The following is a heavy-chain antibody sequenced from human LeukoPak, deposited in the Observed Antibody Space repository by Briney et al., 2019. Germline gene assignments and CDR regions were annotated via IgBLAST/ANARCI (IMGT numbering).Heavy chain of an antibody. CDR1: GGSFSGYY. CDR2: INHSGST. D-gene: IGHD3-9*01. J-gene: IGHJ5*02. V-gene: IGHV4-34*01. Sequence: SETLSLTCAVYGGSFSGYYWSWIRQPPGRGLEWIGEINHSGSTNYNPSLKSRVTISVDTSKNQFSLKLSSVTAADTAVYYCATSSAYDTLTGQGNNWFDPWGQGTLVTVSS. CDR3: ATSSAYDTLTGQGNNWFDP.